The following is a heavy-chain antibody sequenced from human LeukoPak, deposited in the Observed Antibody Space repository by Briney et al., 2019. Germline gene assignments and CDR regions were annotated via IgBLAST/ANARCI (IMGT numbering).Heavy chain of an antibody. J-gene: IGHJ6*03. V-gene: IGHV3-7*01. CDR1: GFTFSSYW. CDR3: AKGSKLLVFTRDHYIAV. Sequence: GGSLRLSCAASGFTFSSYWMSWVRQAPGKGLEWVANIKQDGSEKYYADSVKGRFTISRDNSKNTLYLQMNSLRAEDTAVYYCAKGSKLLVFTRDHYIAVWGKGTSVTISS. CDR2: IKQDGSEK. D-gene: IGHD3-9*01.